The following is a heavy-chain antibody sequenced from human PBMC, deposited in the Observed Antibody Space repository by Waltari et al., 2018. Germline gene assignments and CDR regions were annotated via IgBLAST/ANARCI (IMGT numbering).Heavy chain of an antibody. D-gene: IGHD1-26*01. J-gene: IGHJ4*02. V-gene: IGHV4-39*01. CDR3: ARLDSRSGSYYFDY. CDR1: GRAISRITSY. Sequence: QLQLHVLGPGLATPSETLSLTCTLSGRAISRITSYWAWFRQSPGKGLEWIGNIYYRGNTYYNPSLKSRVTTYIDTSKNQFSLKLSSVTAADTAVYFCARLDSRSGSYYFDYWGQGTLVTVSS. CDR2: IYYRGNT.